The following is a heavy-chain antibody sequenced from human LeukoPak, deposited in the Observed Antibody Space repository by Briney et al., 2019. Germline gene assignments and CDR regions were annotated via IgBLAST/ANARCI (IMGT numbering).Heavy chain of an antibody. D-gene: IGHD4-17*01. CDR3: ARSAYGDYDREFDY. V-gene: IGHV3-23*01. J-gene: IGHJ4*02. CDR1: GFTFSFYA. CDR2: ISASGGST. Sequence: GGSLRLSCAASGFTFSFYAMSWVRQAPGKGLDWVSAISASGGSTYYADSVKGRFTISRDNSKNTLYLQMSSLRAEDTAVYCCARSAYGDYDREFDYWGQGTLVTVSS.